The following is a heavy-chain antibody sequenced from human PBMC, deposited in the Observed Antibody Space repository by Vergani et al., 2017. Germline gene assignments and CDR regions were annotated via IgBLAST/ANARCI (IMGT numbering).Heavy chain of an antibody. CDR1: DSSIMTNPY. CDR3: ARHRGSGGFFPSSYFYGMDV. D-gene: IGHD3-10*01. CDR2: IHHSGDT. V-gene: IGHV4-38-2*01. Sequence: QVQLQESGPGLVKPSETLTLTCDVSDSSIMTNPYWGWFRQSPGKGLEWIGCIHHSGDTHYNSSLKSRVSISIVSSSKFSLSLTSVTAAETAIYYFARHRGSGGFFPSSYFYGMDVWGHGTTVTVSS. J-gene: IGHJ6*02.